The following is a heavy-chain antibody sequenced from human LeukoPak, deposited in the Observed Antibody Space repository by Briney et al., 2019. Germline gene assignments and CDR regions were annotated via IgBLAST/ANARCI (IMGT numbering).Heavy chain of an antibody. CDR1: GFTFSSYA. CDR3: AKEPREYCSSSSCPNWLDP. Sequence: PGRSLRLSCTASGFTFSSYAMSWVRHAPGKGLEWVSSVSASGGTTYYADSVKRRFTISRNNSKNTLHQQMNRLRGEDTAVYHCAKEPREYCSSSSCPNWLDPWGQGTLVTVSS. CDR2: VSASGGTT. J-gene: IGHJ5*02. D-gene: IGHD2-2*01. V-gene: IGHV3-23*01.